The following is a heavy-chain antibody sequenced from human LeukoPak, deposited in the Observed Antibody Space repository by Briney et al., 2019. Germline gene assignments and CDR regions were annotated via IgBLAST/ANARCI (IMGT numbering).Heavy chain of an antibody. D-gene: IGHD5-12*01. CDR3: ARVYGSGYDFRGAFDI. Sequence: VSVKVSCKASGYTFTSYYMHWVRQAPGQGLEWMGIINPSGGSTSYAQKFQGRVTMTRDTSTSTVYMELSSLRSEDTAVYYCARVYGSGYDFRGAFDIWGQGTMVTVSS. J-gene: IGHJ3*02. CDR1: GYTFTSYY. V-gene: IGHV1-46*01. CDR2: INPSGGST.